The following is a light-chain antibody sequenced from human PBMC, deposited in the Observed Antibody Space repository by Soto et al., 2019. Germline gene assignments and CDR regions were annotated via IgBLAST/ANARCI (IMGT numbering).Light chain of an antibody. J-gene: IGKJ2*01. CDR3: QQYGSSYT. V-gene: IGKV3-20*01. CDR2: GAS. CDR1: QSISSNY. Sequence: ESVLTQSPGNLSLSPGERASLSCRASQSISSNYLAWYQQKPGQAPRLLIYGASNKIPGIPDRFSGSGSGTDFTLTISRLEPEDFAVYYCQQYGSSYTFGQGTKLEIK.